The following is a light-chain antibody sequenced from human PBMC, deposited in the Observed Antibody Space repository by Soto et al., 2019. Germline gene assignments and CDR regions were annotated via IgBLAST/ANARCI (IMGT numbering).Light chain of an antibody. CDR1: QSVSSSY. V-gene: IGKV3-20*01. CDR3: QQYGSSLYT. CDR2: GAS. Sequence: EIVLTQSPGTLSLSPGERATLSCRASQSVSSSYLAWYQQKPGQAPRLLIYGASSRATCIPDRFSGSGSGTDFTLTISSLEPEDLAVYYCQQYGSSLYTFGQGTKLEIK. J-gene: IGKJ2*01.